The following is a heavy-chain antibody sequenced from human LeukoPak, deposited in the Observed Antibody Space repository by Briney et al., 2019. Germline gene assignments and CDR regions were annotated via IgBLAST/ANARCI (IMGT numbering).Heavy chain of an antibody. CDR3: ARTYYDFWSGSGAI. J-gene: IGHJ3*02. V-gene: IGHV4-39*01. Sequence: PSETLSLTCTVSGGSISSSSYYWGWIRQPPGKGLEWIGSIYHSGSTYYNPSLKSRVTISVDTSKNQFSLKLSSVTAADTAVYYCARTYYDFWSGSGAIWGQGTMVTVSS. CDR1: GGSISSSSYY. D-gene: IGHD3-3*01. CDR2: IYHSGST.